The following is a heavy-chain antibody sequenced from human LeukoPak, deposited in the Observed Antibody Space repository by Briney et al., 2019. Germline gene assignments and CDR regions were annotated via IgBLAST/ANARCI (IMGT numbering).Heavy chain of an antibody. V-gene: IGHV3-74*01. CDR1: GFTFSSYW. Sequence: PGGTLRLSCAASGFTFSSYWMHWVRQAPGKGLVWVSLINSDGSSRNYADSVKDRFTISRDNAKNTLYLQMNSLRVEDTAVYYCAREDYSGYDFYDYWGQGSLVTVSS. J-gene: IGHJ4*02. CDR2: INSDGSSR. CDR3: AREDYSGYDFYDY. D-gene: IGHD5-12*01.